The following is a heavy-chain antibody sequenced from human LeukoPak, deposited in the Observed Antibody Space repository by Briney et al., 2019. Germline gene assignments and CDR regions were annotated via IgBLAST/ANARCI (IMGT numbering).Heavy chain of an antibody. CDR1: GYTFTSYG. CDR2: ISAYNGNT. CDR3: ARLTMVRGAKSPRYYFDY. J-gene: IGHJ4*02. V-gene: IGHV1-18*01. D-gene: IGHD3-10*01. Sequence: APVKVSCKASGYTFTSYGISWVRQAPGQGLEWMGWISAYNGNTNYAQKLQGRVTMTTDTSTSTAYMELRSLRSDDTAVYYCARLTMVRGAKSPRYYFDYWGQGTLVTVSS.